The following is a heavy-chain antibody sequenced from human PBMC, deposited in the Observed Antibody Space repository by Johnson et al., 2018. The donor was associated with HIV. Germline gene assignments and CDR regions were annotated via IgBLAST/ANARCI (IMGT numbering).Heavy chain of an antibody. CDR2: IRYDGSNK. D-gene: IGHD3-10*01. Sequence: QVQLVESGGGLVKPGGSLRLSCAASGFTFSSYWMSWVRQAPGKGLEWVAFIRYDGSNKYYADSVKGRFTISRDNSKNTLYVKMNRLRTEDTAVYFCAKGRSGGSGAFDIWGQGTMVTVSS. CDR1: GFTFSSYW. J-gene: IGHJ3*02. CDR3: AKGRSGGSGAFDI. V-gene: IGHV3-30*02.